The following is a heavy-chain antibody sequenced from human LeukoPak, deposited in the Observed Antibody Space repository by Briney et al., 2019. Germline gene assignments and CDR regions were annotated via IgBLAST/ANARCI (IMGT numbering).Heavy chain of an antibody. Sequence: ASVKVSCKASGYTLTVYSMHWVRQAPGQGLEWMGWINPNSGGTKYAQKFQGRVTMTRDTSISTTYMELSRLRSDDTAVYYCARAGTTDWFDPWGQGTLVTVSS. V-gene: IGHV1-2*02. D-gene: IGHD1-14*01. CDR3: ARAGTTDWFDP. CDR2: INPNSGGT. CDR1: GYTLTVYS. J-gene: IGHJ5*02.